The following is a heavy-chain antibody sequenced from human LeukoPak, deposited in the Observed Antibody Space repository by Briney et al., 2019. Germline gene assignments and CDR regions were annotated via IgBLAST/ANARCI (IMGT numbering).Heavy chain of an antibody. CDR1: GFTVSSNY. J-gene: IGHJ3*02. V-gene: IGHV3-66*01. Sequence: GGSLRLSCAASGFTVSSNYMSWVRPAPGKGLEWVSIIYSDGSTYYADSVKGRFTISRDNSKNTLYLQMNSLRAEDTAVYYCARVTFNYFGSGDAFDIWGQGTMVTVSS. D-gene: IGHD3-10*01. CDR3: ARVTFNYFGSGDAFDI. CDR2: IYSDGST.